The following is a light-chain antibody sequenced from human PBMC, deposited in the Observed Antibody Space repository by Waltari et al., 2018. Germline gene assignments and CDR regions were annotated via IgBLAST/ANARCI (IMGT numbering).Light chain of an antibody. Sequence: QSVLTQPPSVSGAPGQTVTISCTGSSANIGAGSDVHWYQQIPGTAPKLPIFVNTRRPSGVPDRFSGSRSGTSASLAITGLRAEDEADYYCQSYDSSLNGRVFGGGTKVTVL. J-gene: IGLJ3*02. CDR2: VNT. V-gene: IGLV1-40*01. CDR3: QSYDSSLNGRV. CDR1: SANIGAGSD.